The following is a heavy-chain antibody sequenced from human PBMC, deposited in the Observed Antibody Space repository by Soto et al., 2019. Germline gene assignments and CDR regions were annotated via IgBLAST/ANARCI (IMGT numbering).Heavy chain of an antibody. J-gene: IGHJ6*02. D-gene: IGHD4-17*01. CDR1: GGTFSSYA. CDR2: IIPISGTA. CDR3: ARGTRSYGGNYYYYGMDV. Sequence: ASVKVSCKASGGTFSSYAISWVRQAPGQGLEWMGGIIPISGTANYAQKFQGRVTITADESTSTAYMELSSLRSEDTAVYYCARGTRSYGGNYYYYGMDVWGQGTTVTVSS. V-gene: IGHV1-69*13.